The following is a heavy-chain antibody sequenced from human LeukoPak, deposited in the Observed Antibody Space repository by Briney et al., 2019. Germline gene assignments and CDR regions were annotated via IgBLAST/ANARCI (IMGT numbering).Heavy chain of an antibody. CDR3: AKDDYGDYYYYGMDV. J-gene: IGHJ6*02. D-gene: IGHD4-17*01. Sequence: GGSLRLSCAASGFTFSSYAMSWVRQAPGKGLEWVSAISGSGSSTYYADSVKGRFTISRDNSKNTLYLQMNSLRAEDTAVYYCAKDDYGDYYYYGMDVWGQGTTVTVSS. CDR2: ISGSGSST. V-gene: IGHV3-23*01. CDR1: GFTFSSYA.